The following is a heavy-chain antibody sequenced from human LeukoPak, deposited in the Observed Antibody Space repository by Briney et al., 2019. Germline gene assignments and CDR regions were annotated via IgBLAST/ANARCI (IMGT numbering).Heavy chain of an antibody. Sequence: GGSLRLSCAASGFTFSSYGMHWVRQAPGKGLEWVAFIRYDGSNKYYADSVKGRFTISRDNSKNTLYLQMNSLRAEDTAVYYCAKPLAASIPVDAFDIWGQGTMVTVSS. V-gene: IGHV3-30*02. CDR3: AKPLAASIPVDAFDI. CDR2: IRYDGSNK. CDR1: GFTFSSYG. J-gene: IGHJ3*02. D-gene: IGHD2-15*01.